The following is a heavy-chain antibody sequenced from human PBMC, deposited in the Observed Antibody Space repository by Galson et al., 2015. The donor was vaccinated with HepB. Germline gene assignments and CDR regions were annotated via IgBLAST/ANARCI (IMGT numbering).Heavy chain of an antibody. CDR1: GFTVSSNY. J-gene: IGHJ6*02. D-gene: IGHD4-11*01. V-gene: IGHV3-53*05. Sequence: SLRLSCAASGFTVSSNYMSWVRQAPGKGLEWVSVIYSGGSTYYADSVKGRFTISRDNSKNTLYLQMNSLRAEDTAVYYCARDGASTVTDGMDVWGQGTTVTVSS. CDR3: ARDGASTVTDGMDV. CDR2: IYSGGST.